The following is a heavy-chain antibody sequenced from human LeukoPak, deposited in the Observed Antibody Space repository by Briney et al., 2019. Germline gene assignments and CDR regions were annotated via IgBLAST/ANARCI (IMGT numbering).Heavy chain of an antibody. V-gene: IGHV4-59*12. D-gene: IGHD6-6*01. Sequence: SETLSLTCTVSGGSISSYYWSWIRQPPGKGLEWIGYIYYSGSTNYNPSLKSRVTISVDKSKNQFSLKLSSVTAADTAVYYCARRSSSSLFDYWGQGTLVTVSS. CDR3: ARRSSSSLFDY. CDR1: GGSISSYY. J-gene: IGHJ4*02. CDR2: IYYSGST.